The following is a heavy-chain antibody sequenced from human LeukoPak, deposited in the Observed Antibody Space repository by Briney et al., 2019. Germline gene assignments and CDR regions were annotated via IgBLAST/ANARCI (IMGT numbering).Heavy chain of an antibody. CDR3: ARFGPTVGDYHRGSDY. D-gene: IGHD4-17*01. V-gene: IGHV1-8*03. CDR1: GYTFTSYD. CDR2: MNPNSGNT. J-gene: IGHJ4*02. Sequence: ASVKVSCKASGYTFTSYDINWVRQATGQGLEWMGWMNPNSGNTGYAQKFQGRVTITRNTSISTAYMELSSLRSEDTAVYYCARFGPTVGDYHRGSDYRGQGTLVTVSS.